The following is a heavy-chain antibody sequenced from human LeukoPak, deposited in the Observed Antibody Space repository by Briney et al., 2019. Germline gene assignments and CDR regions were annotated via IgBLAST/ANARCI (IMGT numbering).Heavy chain of an antibody. CDR1: GGTFSSYA. CDR3: ARSTRGYYYDYFDY. CDR2: IIPILGIA. D-gene: IGHD3-22*01. Sequence: SVKVSCKASGGTFSSYAISWVRQAPGQGLEWMGRIIPILGIANYAQKFQGRVTITADKSTSTAYMELSSLRSEDTAVYYCARSTRGYYYDYFDYWGQGTLVTVSS. V-gene: IGHV1-69*04. J-gene: IGHJ4*02.